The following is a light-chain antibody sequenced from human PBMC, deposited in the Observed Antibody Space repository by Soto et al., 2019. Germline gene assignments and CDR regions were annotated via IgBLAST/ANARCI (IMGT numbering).Light chain of an antibody. CDR3: SSYTSSGSYV. V-gene: IGLV2-14*01. Sequence: QSALTQPASVSGSPGQSITISCTGTSSDVGGYKYVSWYQQHPGEAPKLKIYDVTNRPAGVSNRFSGSKSGNTASLTISGLQAEDEADYYCSSYTSSGSYVFGTGTKLTVL. J-gene: IGLJ1*01. CDR2: DVT. CDR1: SSDVGGYKY.